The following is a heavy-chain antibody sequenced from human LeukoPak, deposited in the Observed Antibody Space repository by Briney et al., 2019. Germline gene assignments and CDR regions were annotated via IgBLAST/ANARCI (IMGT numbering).Heavy chain of an antibody. Sequence: SETLSLTSAVSGGSISSGGYSWSWLRQPPGKGLEWFGYIYHSGSTYYNPSLKSRVTISVDRSKNQFSLKLSSVTAADTAVYYCARDRHMVRGSSWFDPWGQGTLVTVSS. J-gene: IGHJ5*02. CDR1: GGSISSGGYS. V-gene: IGHV4-30-2*01. CDR2: IYHSGST. D-gene: IGHD3-10*01. CDR3: ARDRHMVRGSSWFDP.